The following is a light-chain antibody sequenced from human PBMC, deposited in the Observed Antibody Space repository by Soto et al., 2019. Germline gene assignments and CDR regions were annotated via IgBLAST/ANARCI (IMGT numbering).Light chain of an antibody. CDR3: QQYGSSPRT. J-gene: IGKJ1*01. CDR2: GAS. Sequence: EIVLTQSPATLSLSPGERATLSCRAGQSVTSYLAWYQQKPGQAPRLLIYGASSRATGIPDRFSGSGSGTDFTLTISRLEPEDFAVYYCQQYGSSPRTFGQGTKVEIK. CDR1: QSVTSY. V-gene: IGKV3-20*01.